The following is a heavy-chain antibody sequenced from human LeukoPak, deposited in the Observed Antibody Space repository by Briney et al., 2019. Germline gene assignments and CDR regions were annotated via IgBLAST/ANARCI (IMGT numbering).Heavy chain of an antibody. D-gene: IGHD6-13*01. CDR2: ISPSGGST. Sequence: ASVKVSCKASGYTFTSYYMHWVRQAPGQGLEWMGIISPSGGSTSYAQKFQGRVTMTRDTSTSTVYMELSSLRSEDTAVYYCARESGRDSSSWYIAVDRYGMDVWGQGTTVTVSS. CDR3: ARESGRDSSSWYIAVDRYGMDV. J-gene: IGHJ6*02. CDR1: GYTFTSYY. V-gene: IGHV1-46*01.